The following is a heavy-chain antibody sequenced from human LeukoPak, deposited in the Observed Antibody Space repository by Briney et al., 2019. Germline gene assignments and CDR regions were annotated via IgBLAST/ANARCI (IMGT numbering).Heavy chain of an antibody. V-gene: IGHV4-34*01. J-gene: IGHJ5*02. CDR3: ARDMRYFARFDP. CDR1: GGSFSGYY. Sequence: SETLSLTCAVYGGSFSGYYWSWIRQPPGKGLEWIGEINHSGSTNYNPSLKSRVTISVDTSKNQFSLKLSSVTAADTAVYYCARDMRYFARFDPWGQGTLVTVSS. D-gene: IGHD3-9*01. CDR2: INHSGST.